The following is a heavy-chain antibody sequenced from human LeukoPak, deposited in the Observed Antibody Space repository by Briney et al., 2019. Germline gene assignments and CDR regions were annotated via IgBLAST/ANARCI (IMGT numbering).Heavy chain of an antibody. Sequence: SQTLSLTCTVSGVSISTYHWSWIRQPPGKGLEWIGYVQTGGSTDYNSSLKSRVTISVDTSKNQFSLKVISVTAADSAIYYCASSGSWGPSDYWGQGLMVTVSS. CDR2: VQTGGST. CDR3: ASSGSWGPSDY. V-gene: IGHV4-4*09. J-gene: IGHJ4*02. D-gene: IGHD1-26*01. CDR1: GVSISTYH.